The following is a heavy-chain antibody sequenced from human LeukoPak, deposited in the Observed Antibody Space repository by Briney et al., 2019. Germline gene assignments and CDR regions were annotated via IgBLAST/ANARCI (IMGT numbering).Heavy chain of an antibody. Sequence: ASVKVSCKASGYTFTGYYMHWVRQAPGQGLEWMGWMNPNSGNTGYAQKFQGRVTMTRNTSISTAYMELSSLRSEDTAVYYCARGEVHDYGDYVDYYYYMDVWGKGTTVTVSS. V-gene: IGHV1-8*02. J-gene: IGHJ6*03. CDR2: MNPNSGNT. CDR3: ARGEVHDYGDYVDYYYYMDV. D-gene: IGHD4-17*01. CDR1: GYTFTGYY.